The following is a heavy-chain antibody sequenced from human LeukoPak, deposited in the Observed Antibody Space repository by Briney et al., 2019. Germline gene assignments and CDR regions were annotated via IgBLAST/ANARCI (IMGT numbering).Heavy chain of an antibody. CDR3: ARVMTSPVWYFDY. J-gene: IGHJ4*02. D-gene: IGHD3-16*01. V-gene: IGHV3-7*01. CDR2: IKQDGSQK. Sequence: PGGSLRLSCAASGFTFSNYWVTWVRQAPGKGLEWVANIKQDGSQKYYVDSVKGRFTISRDNAKNSLYLQMNSLRAEDTAVYYCARVMTSPVWYFDYWGQGTLVTVSS. CDR1: GFTFSNYW.